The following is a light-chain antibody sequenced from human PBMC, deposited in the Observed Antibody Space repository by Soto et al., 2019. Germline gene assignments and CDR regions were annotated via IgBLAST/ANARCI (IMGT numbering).Light chain of an antibody. CDR2: AAS. J-gene: IGKJ1*01. CDR1: QSISSY. Sequence: IPVTQSPSSLSASLVDRVTIXGWSSQSISSYLNWYQQKPGKAPKLLIYAASSLQSGVPSRFSGSGSGTDFTLTISSLQPEDFATYYCQQSYSTPPWTFGQGTKVDI. CDR3: QQSYSTPPWT. V-gene: IGKV1-39*01.